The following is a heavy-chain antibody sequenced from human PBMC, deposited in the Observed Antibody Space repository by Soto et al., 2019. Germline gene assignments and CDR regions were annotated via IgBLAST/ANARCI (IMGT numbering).Heavy chain of an antibody. CDR1: GDPITWGDYS. J-gene: IGHJ5*02. CDR2: IFHGGST. CDR3: ARGRVVVPAAVMFNCLDP. V-gene: IGHV4-30-2*01. D-gene: IGHD2-2*01. Sequence: SETLYLTCATSGDPITWGDYSWNWIRQPPGKGLEWIGYIFHGGSTYYNPSLRSRVTISVDRSRTQFSLKMSSVTAADTAVYYCARGRVVVPAAVMFNCLDPWGQGALVTVS.